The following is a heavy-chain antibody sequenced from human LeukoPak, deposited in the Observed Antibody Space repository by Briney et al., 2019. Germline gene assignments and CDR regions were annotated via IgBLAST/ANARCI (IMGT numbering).Heavy chain of an antibody. J-gene: IGHJ4*02. V-gene: IGHV3-7*01. D-gene: IGHD3-3*01. CDR3: GRETWANYNDFWSGYVTD. CDR2: IRQDRKSI. Sequence: GGSLRLSCAATGFTFSDYWMTWVRPAPGKGVEGVAHIRQDRKSISYVDSVKGRFTVTRDNAHNSFYLDMNSLTADDTAVYYCGRETWANYNDFWSGYVTDWGQGTLVTVST. CDR1: GFTFSDYW.